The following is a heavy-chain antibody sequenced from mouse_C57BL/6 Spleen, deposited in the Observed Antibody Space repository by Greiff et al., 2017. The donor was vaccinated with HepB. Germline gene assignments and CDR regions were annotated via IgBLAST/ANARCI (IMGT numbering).Heavy chain of an antibody. CDR1: GYTFTSYW. J-gene: IGHJ2*01. V-gene: IGHV1-50*01. CDR3: ARSDDLRSFDY. D-gene: IGHD5-1*01. Sequence: QVQLQQPGAELVKPGASVKLSCKASGYTFTSYWMQWVKQRPGQGLEWIGEIDPSDSYTNYNQKFKGKATLTVDTSSSTAYMQLSSLTSEDSAVYYCARSDDLRSFDYWGQGTTLTVSS. CDR2: IDPSDSYT.